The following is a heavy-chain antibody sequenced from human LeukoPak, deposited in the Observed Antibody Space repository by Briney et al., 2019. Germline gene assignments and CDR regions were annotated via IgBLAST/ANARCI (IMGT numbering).Heavy chain of an antibody. CDR3: ARGLEWLTRRHNWFDP. V-gene: IGHV1-18*01. CDR2: ISVYNGNT. Sequence: GASVKVSCKASGYTFTIYSFSWVRQAPGQGLEWMGWISVYNGNTNYAQEFQGRVTMTTDTSTRTAYMELRSLRSDDTAVYYCARGLEWLTRRHNWFDPWGQGTLVTVSS. D-gene: IGHD3-3*01. J-gene: IGHJ5*02. CDR1: GYTFTIYS.